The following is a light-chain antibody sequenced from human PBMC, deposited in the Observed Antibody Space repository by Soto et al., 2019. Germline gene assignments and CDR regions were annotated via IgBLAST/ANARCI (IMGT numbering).Light chain of an antibody. CDR3: QQYNGFPLT. V-gene: IGKV1-39*01. Sequence: DIQMTQSPSSLSASVGDRVTITCRASQSITTYLNWYRQKPGKAPKLLIYAASSLQSGVPSRFSCSGSETEFTLSISSLQPDDFATFYCQQYNGFPLTFGGGT. CDR1: QSITTY. J-gene: IGKJ4*01. CDR2: AAS.